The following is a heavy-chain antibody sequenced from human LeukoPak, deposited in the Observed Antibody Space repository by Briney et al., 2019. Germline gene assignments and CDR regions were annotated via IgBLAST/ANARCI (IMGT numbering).Heavy chain of an antibody. CDR2: IIPIFGTA. V-gene: IGHV1-69*13. J-gene: IGHJ4*02. D-gene: IGHD3-22*01. CDR3: AKLIYYYDSSGYLPDSDY. Sequence: SVKVSCKASGGTFSSYAISWVRQAPGQGLEWMGGIIPIFGTANYAQKFQGRVTITADESMSTAYMELSSLRSEDTAVYYCAKLIYYYDSSGYLPDSDYWGQGTLVTVSS. CDR1: GGTFSSYA.